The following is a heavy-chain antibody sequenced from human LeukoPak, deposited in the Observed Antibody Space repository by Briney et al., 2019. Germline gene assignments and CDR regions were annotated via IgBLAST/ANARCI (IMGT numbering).Heavy chain of an antibody. CDR1: GYTFTGYY. J-gene: IGHJ5*02. V-gene: IGHV1-2*02. Sequence: EASVKVSCKASGYTFTGYYMHWVRQAPGQGLEWMGWINPNSGGTNYAQKFQGRVTMTRDTSISTAYMELSRLRSDDTAVYYCARGELNSRAYDILTGYLFGVQAYNWFDPWGQGTLVTVSS. D-gene: IGHD3-9*01. CDR2: INPNSGGT. CDR3: ARGELNSRAYDILTGYLFGVQAYNWFDP.